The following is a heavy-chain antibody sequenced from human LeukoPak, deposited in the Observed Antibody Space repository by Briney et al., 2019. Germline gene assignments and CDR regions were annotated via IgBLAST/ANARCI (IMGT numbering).Heavy chain of an antibody. CDR3: ARGHTEQQTRYKVLVTGTPLHY. CDR1: GGSFSGSY. CDR2: INQSGTT. J-gene: IGHJ4*02. D-gene: IGHD2-21*02. V-gene: IGHV4-34*01. Sequence: PSATLSPTCAVYGGSFSGSYWSSTRQPPGKGLEWIGEINQSGTTTYHPSIKGRVAMSVDTSKNQFSLNLTCMTAAETAVYYRARGHTEQQTRYKVLVTGTPLHYWGQRALVTVSS.